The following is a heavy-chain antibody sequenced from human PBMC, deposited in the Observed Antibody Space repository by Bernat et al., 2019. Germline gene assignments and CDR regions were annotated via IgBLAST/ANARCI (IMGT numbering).Heavy chain of an antibody. CDR1: GFTFSNYG. J-gene: IGHJ4*02. CDR2: MAFDGSEK. V-gene: IGHV3-30*03. D-gene: IGHD3-10*01. CDR3: ARELMVRGEDY. Sequence: QMQLVESGGGVVQPGRSLRLSCAASGFTFSNYGMHWVRQAPGKGLEWVAVMAFDGSEKFYGDSVKGRFTISRDNSMHTLYLQMNSLRPDDTAVYYCARELMVRGEDYWGQGTLVTVSS.